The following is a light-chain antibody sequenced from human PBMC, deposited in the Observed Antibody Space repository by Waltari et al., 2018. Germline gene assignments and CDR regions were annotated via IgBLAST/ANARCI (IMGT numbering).Light chain of an antibody. J-gene: IGLJ3*02. Sequence: QSVLTQPPSMSGAPGQRVTISCTGSSSNIGAGHDVHWYQVFPGTAPKLLIYGNHTPPSGVPDRFSGSKSDTSASLAIGGLQAEDEADYYCQSFDIRLSGGVVFGGGTKVTVL. CDR2: GNH. CDR1: SSNIGAGHD. V-gene: IGLV1-40*01. CDR3: QSFDIRLSGGVV.